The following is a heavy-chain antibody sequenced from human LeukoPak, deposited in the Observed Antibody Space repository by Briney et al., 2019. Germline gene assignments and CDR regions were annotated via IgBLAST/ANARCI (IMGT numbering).Heavy chain of an antibody. CDR1: GFTFDDYG. CDR3: ARDPRELGYMDV. CDR2: INWNCGST. V-gene: IGHV3-20*04. D-gene: IGHD3-10*01. Sequence: TGGSLRLSCAASGFTFDDYGMSWVRQAPGKGLEWVSGINWNCGSTGYADSVKGRFTISRDNAKNSLYLQMNSLRAEDTALYYCARDPRELGYMDVWGKGTTATVSS. J-gene: IGHJ6*03.